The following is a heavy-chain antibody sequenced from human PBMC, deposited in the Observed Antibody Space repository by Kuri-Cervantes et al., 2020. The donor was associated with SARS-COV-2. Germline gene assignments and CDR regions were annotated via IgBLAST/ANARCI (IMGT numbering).Heavy chain of an antibody. D-gene: IGHD1-1*01. Sequence: GGSLRLSCAASGFTFSGHWIHWVRQAPGKGLVWVALISYDGSNKYYADSVKGRFTISRDNSKNTLYLQMNSLRAEDTAVYYCARGCELERRINYYYYGMDVWGQGTTVTVSS. V-gene: IGHV3-30-3*01. J-gene: IGHJ6*02. CDR1: GFTFSGHW. CDR3: ARGCELERRINYYYYGMDV. CDR2: ISYDGSNK.